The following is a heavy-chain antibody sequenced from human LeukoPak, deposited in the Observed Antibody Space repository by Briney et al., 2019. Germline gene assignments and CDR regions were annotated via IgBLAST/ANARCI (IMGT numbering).Heavy chain of an antibody. J-gene: IGHJ6*03. CDR2: VYYTGTT. Sequence: PSETLSLTCSISGGSIRSYHWGWIRQSPGKGLEYIGLVYYTGTTDYNPSLRSRVTISPNTSNNQLSLRLGSVTAADTAVYYCVRMKGYDILTGPNYSYFYMDVWGKGTTVIVSS. CDR3: VRMKGYDILTGPNYSYFYMDV. CDR1: GGSIRSYH. V-gene: IGHV4-59*01. D-gene: IGHD3-9*01.